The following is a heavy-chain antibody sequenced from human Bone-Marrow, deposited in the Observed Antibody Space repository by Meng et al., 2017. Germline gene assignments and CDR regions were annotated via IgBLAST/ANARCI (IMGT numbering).Heavy chain of an antibody. Sequence: GQVVESGGGLVRPGGSLRLSCAAFGFTFSNAWMSWVRQAPGRGLEWVARIKSKTDGETPDYAAPVKGRFTISRDDSKNTLYLQMHSLKTEDTAVYYCNWNDFGDYWGQGALVTVSS. V-gene: IGHV3-15*01. CDR3: NWNDFGDY. CDR2: IKSKTDGETP. D-gene: IGHD1-1*01. CDR1: GFTFSNAW. J-gene: IGHJ4*02.